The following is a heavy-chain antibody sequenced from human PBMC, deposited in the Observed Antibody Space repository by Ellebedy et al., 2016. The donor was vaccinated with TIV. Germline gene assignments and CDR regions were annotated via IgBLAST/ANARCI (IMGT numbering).Heavy chain of an antibody. CDR2: ISSSSSTI. J-gene: IGHJ4*02. CDR3: ARDEGYYDSSGYYYTPQYYFDY. V-gene: IGHV3-48*01. CDR1: GFTFSSYS. Sequence: GESLKISXAASGFTFSSYSMNWVRQAPGKGLEWVSYISSSSSTIYYADSVKGRFAISRDNSKNTLYLQMNSLRAEDTAVYYCARDEGYYDSSGYYYTPQYYFDYWGQGTLVTVSS. D-gene: IGHD3-22*01.